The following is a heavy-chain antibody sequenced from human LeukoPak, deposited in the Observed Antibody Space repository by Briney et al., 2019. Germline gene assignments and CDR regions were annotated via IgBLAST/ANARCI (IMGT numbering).Heavy chain of an antibody. V-gene: IGHV3-21*01. Sequence: GGSLRLSCAASGFTFSSYGMHWVRQAPGKGLEWVSSISSSSSYIYYADSVKGRFTISRDNAKNSLYLQMNSLRAEDTAVYYCARDRGSSWPFDYWGQGTLVTVSS. J-gene: IGHJ4*02. CDR3: ARDRGSSWPFDY. CDR1: GFTFSSYG. D-gene: IGHD6-13*01. CDR2: ISSSSSYI.